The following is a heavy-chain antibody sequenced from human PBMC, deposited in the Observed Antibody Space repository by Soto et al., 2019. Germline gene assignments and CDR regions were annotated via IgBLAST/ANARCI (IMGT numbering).Heavy chain of an antibody. Sequence: PSETLSLTCTVSGGSISSSSYYWGWIRQPPGKGLEWIGSIYYSGSTYYNPSLKSRVTISVDTSKNQFSLKLSSVTAADTAVYYCARQQRSGNAGAAALLPTPRGYYFDYWGQGTLVTVSS. CDR2: IYYSGST. V-gene: IGHV4-39*01. CDR3: ARQQRSGNAGAAALLPTPRGYYFDY. CDR1: GGSISSSSYY. D-gene: IGHD6-13*01. J-gene: IGHJ4*02.